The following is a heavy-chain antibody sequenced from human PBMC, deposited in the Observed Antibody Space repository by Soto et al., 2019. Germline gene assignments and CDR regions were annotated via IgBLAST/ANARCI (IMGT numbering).Heavy chain of an antibody. Sequence: SETLSLTCAVYAGSFSHYYWNWIRQSPGKGLEWIGKIKHSGSGNYNPSLRSRVSISVDMSKNQFSLRLTSVTAADTAVYYCARGGSSDWQVALDIWGQGTMVTVSS. D-gene: IGHD6-19*01. CDR2: IKHSGSG. V-gene: IGHV4-34*01. CDR1: AGSFSHYY. J-gene: IGHJ3*02. CDR3: ARGGSSDWQVALDI.